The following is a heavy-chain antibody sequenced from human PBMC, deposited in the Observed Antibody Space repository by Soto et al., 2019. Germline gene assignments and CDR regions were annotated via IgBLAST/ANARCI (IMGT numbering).Heavy chain of an antibody. V-gene: IGHV1-46*01. Sequence: ASVKVSCKASGNTFTGYYMHWVRQAPGQGLEWMGIINPSDGSRTYAQKFQGRVTMTRDTSTGTVHMELSSLRSEDTAMYYRTYYGDYYYGVDVWGQGTTVTVSS. CDR3: TYYGDYYYGVDV. CDR1: GNTFTGYY. D-gene: IGHD4-17*01. J-gene: IGHJ6*02. CDR2: INPSDGSR.